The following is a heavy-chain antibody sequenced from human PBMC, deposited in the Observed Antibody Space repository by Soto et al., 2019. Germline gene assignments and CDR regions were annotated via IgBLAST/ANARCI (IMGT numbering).Heavy chain of an antibody. D-gene: IGHD7-27*01. CDR3: VRQLGKLDS. CDR2: IYYSGST. CDR1: GGSISSSSYY. J-gene: IGHJ3*02. Sequence: QLQLQESGPGLVKPSETLSLTCTVSGGSISSSSYYWGWIRQPPGKGLEWIGSIYYSGSTYYNPCLKSRGTISVDTTKNPCSLRLSAVTAADTAVYYCVRQLGKLDSWGQGTMVTVSS. V-gene: IGHV4-39*01.